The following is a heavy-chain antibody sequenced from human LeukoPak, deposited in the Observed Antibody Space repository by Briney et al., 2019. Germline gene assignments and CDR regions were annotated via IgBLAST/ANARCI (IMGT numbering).Heavy chain of an antibody. Sequence: QPGRSLRLSCAAPGFTFDDYAMHWVRQAPGKGLEWVSGISWNSGSIGYADSVKGRFTISRDNAKNSLYLQMNSLRAEDTALYYCAKDNDDLGNFDYWGQGTLVTVSS. CDR1: GFTFDDYA. CDR3: AKDNDDLGNFDY. D-gene: IGHD3-3*01. V-gene: IGHV3-9*01. CDR2: ISWNSGSI. J-gene: IGHJ4*02.